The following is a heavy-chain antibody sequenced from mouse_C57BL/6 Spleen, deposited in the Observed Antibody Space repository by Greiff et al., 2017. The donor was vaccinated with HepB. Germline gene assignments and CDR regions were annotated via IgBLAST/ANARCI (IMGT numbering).Heavy chain of an antibody. D-gene: IGHD1-1*01. Sequence: QVQLKESGAELVMPGASVKLSCKASGYTFTSYWMHWVKQRPGQGLEWIGEIDPSDSYTNYNQKFKGKSTLTVDKSSSTAYMQLSSLTSEDSAVYYCARYYGSSYPYWYFDVWGTGTTVTVSS. CDR3: ARYYGSSYPYWYFDV. CDR1: GYTFTSYW. J-gene: IGHJ1*03. CDR2: IDPSDSYT. V-gene: IGHV1-69*01.